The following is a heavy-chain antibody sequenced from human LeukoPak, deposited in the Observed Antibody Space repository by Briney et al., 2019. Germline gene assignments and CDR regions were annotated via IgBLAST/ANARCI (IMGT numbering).Heavy chain of an antibody. J-gene: IGHJ3*02. D-gene: IGHD2-8*01. V-gene: IGHV3-20*04. CDR1: GFTFDDYG. CDR3: AKRGCSNGVCYTDDI. Sequence: GGSLRLSCAASGFTFDDYGMSWVRQAPGKGLEWVSGINWNGGSTGYADSVKGRFTISRDNSKNTLYVQMNSLRAEDTAVYYCAKRGCSNGVCYTDDIWGQGTMVTVSS. CDR2: INWNGGST.